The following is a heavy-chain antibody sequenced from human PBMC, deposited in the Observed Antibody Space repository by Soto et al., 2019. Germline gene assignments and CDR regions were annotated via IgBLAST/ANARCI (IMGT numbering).Heavy chain of an antibody. Sequence: GGSLRLSCAASGFTFSNAWMSWVRQAPGKGLEWVSAIGGSGGSTYYADSVKGRFTISRDNSKNTLFLQMNSLRAEDTAVYYCAKVEAAAGQNYWGQGALVTVSS. CDR3: AKVEAAAGQNY. V-gene: IGHV3-23*01. CDR2: IGGSGGST. CDR1: GFTFSNAW. D-gene: IGHD6-13*01. J-gene: IGHJ4*02.